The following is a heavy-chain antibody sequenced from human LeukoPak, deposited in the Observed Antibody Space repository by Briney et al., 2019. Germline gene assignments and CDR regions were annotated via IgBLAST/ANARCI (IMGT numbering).Heavy chain of an antibody. CDR3: ARGVKGLRGAFDI. D-gene: IGHD3-10*01. Sequence: SQTLSLTCTVSGGSISSGVYYWSWIRQHPGKGLEWIGYIYYSGSTYSNPSLKSRLTMSVDISKNQSSLKLSSVTAADTAVYYCARGVKGLRGAFDIWGQGTMVTVSS. CDR2: IYYSGST. J-gene: IGHJ3*02. CDR1: GGSISSGVYY. V-gene: IGHV4-31*03.